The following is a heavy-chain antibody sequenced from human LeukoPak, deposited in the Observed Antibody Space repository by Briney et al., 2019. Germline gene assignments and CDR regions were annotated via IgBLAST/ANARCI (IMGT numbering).Heavy chain of an antibody. J-gene: IGHJ4*02. CDR3: ATSIAVAXFDY. D-gene: IGHD6-19*01. V-gene: IGHV1-2*02. CDR2: INPNSGGT. Sequence: GASVKVSCKASGYTFTGYYMHWVRQAPGQGLEWMGWINPNSGGTNYAQKFQGRVTMTEDTSTDTAYMELSSLRSEDTAVYYCATSIAVAXFDYWGQGTLVTVSS. CDR1: GYTFTGYY.